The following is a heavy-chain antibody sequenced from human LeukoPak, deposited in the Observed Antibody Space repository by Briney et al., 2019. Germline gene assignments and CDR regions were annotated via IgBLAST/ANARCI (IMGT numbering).Heavy chain of an antibody. CDR1: GFTFSSYA. Sequence: GGSLRLSCAASGFTFSSYAMSWVRQAPGKGLEWVSAISGSGGSTYYADSVKGRFTISRDNSKNTLYLQMNSLRAEDTAVYYCAKHRKPLDEGLRFLEWLPNPAAFDIWGQGTMVTVSS. CDR3: AKHRKPLDEGLRFLEWLPNPAAFDI. V-gene: IGHV3-23*01. D-gene: IGHD3-3*01. CDR2: ISGSGGST. J-gene: IGHJ3*02.